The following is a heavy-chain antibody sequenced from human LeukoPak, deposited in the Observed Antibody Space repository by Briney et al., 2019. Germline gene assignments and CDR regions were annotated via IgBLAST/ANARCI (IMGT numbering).Heavy chain of an antibody. CDR1: GGSIYSRSYY. CDR2: IYYSGST. Sequence: SETLSLTCTVSGGSIYSRSYYWSWIRQPPGKGLEWIGYIYYSGSTNYNPSLKSRVTISVDTSKNQFSLKLSSVTAADTAVYYCARAKDDYEDPHGAYVFDYWGQGTLVTVSS. CDR3: ARAKDDYEDPHGAYVFDY. J-gene: IGHJ4*02. V-gene: IGHV4-61*01. D-gene: IGHD4-17*01.